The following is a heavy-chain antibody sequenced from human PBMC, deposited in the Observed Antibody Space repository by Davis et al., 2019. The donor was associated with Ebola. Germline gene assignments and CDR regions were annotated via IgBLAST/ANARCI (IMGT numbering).Heavy chain of an antibody. CDR2: ISGSGGST. CDR1: GFTFSSYA. D-gene: IGHD6-19*01. CDR3: ARGVAVALFVRFDP. J-gene: IGHJ5*02. Sequence: PGGSLRLSCAASGFTFSSYAMNWVRQAPGKGLEWVSAISGSGGSTYYADSVKGRFTISRDNSKNTLYLQMNSLRAEDTAVYYCARGVAVALFVRFDPWGQGTLVTVSS. V-gene: IGHV3-23*01.